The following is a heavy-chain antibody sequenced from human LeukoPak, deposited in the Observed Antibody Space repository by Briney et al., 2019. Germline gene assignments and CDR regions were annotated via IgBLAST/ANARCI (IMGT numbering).Heavy chain of an antibody. D-gene: IGHD6-13*01. Sequence: SVTVSCKASGCTFSSYSNSWVRQAPGQGLDLLGRIIPNLRIANYAQKFQGRVTITADKSTSTAYMELSSLRSEDTAVYYCARAGDSSSWDEIDYWGQGTLAAVSS. J-gene: IGHJ4*02. V-gene: IGHV1-69*04. CDR2: IIPNLRIA. CDR3: ARAGDSSSWDEIDY. CDR1: GCTFSSYS.